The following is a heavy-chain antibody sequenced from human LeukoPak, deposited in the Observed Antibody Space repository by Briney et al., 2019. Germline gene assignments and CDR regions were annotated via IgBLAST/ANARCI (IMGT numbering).Heavy chain of an antibody. Sequence: GGSLRLSCAVSGFTFSSFAMSWVRQPPGKGLEWLSVISDSGGTTFYADSVKGRFTISRDNSKNTLYLQMNSLRAEDTAVYYCAKEASGYGYYFDYWGQGTPVTVSS. D-gene: IGHD3-10*01. CDR2: ISDSGGTT. J-gene: IGHJ4*02. CDR1: GFTFSSFA. V-gene: IGHV3-23*01. CDR3: AKEASGYGYYFDY.